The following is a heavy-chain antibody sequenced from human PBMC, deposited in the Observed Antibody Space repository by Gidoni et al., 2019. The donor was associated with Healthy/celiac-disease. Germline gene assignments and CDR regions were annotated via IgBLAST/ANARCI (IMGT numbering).Heavy chain of an antibody. J-gene: IGHJ3*02. V-gene: IGHV3-23*04. CDR1: GLPFSSFA. CDR2: ISGSCCST. Sequence: EVQLVESGGGLVQPGGSLSLSCAASGLPFSSFAMSWVRQAPGKGLEWVSAISGSCCSTYYADSVKGRFTISRDNSKNTLYLQMNSLRAEDTAVYYCAKYRGSYKRPDAFDIWGQGTMVTVSS. CDR3: AKYRGSYKRPDAFDI. D-gene: IGHD1-26*01.